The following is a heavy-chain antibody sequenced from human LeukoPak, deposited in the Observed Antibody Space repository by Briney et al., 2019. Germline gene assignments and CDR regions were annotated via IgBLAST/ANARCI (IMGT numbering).Heavy chain of an antibody. CDR2: VYSSGST. CDR1: GGSISNYY. CDR3: ASQGAYYDILTGYYNPYYFDY. Sequence: SETLSLTCTVSGGSISNYYWSWIRQPPGKGLEWIGYVYSSGSTNYDPSLKSRVTISVDTSKNQFSLKLSSVAAADTAVYYCASQGAYYDILTGYYNPYYFDYWGQGTLVTVSS. J-gene: IGHJ4*02. V-gene: IGHV4-59*08. D-gene: IGHD3-9*01.